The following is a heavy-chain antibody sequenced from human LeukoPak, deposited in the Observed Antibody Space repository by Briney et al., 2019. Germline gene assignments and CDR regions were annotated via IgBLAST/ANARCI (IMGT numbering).Heavy chain of an antibody. D-gene: IGHD3-22*01. J-gene: IGHJ3*02. CDR3: AKITMIVVAPGAFDI. Sequence: GGSLRLSCAASGFTFSSYAMSWVRQAPGKGLEWVSAIGGSGGSTYYADSVKGRFTISRDNSKNTLYLQMNSLRAEDTAVYYCAKITMIVVAPGAFDIWGQGTMVTVSS. CDR2: IGGSGGST. CDR1: GFTFSSYA. V-gene: IGHV3-23*01.